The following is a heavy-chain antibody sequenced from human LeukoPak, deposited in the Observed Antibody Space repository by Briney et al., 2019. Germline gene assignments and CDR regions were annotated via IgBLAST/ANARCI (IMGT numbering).Heavy chain of an antibody. J-gene: IGHJ4*02. CDR3: AGLAPPPPLDY. V-gene: IGHV4-61*01. CDR1: GGSVSSDSYF. D-gene: IGHD1-14*01. Sequence: SETLSLTCSVSGGSVSSDSYFWNWVRQPPGKGLEWIGYIYSSGSTNYNRSLKSRVTISLDTSKNQFSLKLSSVTAADTAVYYWAGLAPPPPLDYWGQGTPVPVSS. CDR2: IYSSGST.